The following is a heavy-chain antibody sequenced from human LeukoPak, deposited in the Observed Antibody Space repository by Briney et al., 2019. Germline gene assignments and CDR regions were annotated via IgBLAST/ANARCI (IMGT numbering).Heavy chain of an antibody. V-gene: IGHV3-21*01. J-gene: IGHJ4*02. CDR1: GFSFSSHS. CDR2: VSSSSSFI. D-gene: IGHD3-10*01. Sequence: PGGSLRLSCAAPGFSFSSHSMNWVRQAPGKGLEWVSSVSSSSSFIYYADSVKGRFTISRDNAKKSLYLQMNSLRAEDTAVYYCARDRVSGFGPDYWGQGTLVTVSS. CDR3: ARDRVSGFGPDY.